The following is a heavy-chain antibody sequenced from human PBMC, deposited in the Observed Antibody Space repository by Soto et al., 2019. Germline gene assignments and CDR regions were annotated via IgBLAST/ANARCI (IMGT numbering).Heavy chain of an antibody. CDR2: IYHSGST. CDR3: ARVSNPTGWFDP. D-gene: IGHD4-4*01. Sequence: VSVKCADLGGCSSIGGYSWSWIRQPPGKGLEWIGYIYHSGSTYYNPSLKSRVTISVDRSKNQFSLKLSSVTAADTAVYYCARVSNPTGWFDPWGQGTLVTVSS. V-gene: IGHV4-30-2*01. J-gene: IGHJ5*02. CDR1: GGCSSIGGYS.